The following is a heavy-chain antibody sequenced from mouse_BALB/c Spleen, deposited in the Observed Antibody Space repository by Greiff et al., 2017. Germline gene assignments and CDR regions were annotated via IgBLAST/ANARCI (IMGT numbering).Heavy chain of an antibody. J-gene: IGHJ4*01. CDR3: ARTRGTAREGSYYAMDY. Sequence: LVKTGASVKISCKASGYSFTGYYMHWVKQSHGKSLEWIGYISCYNGATSYNQKFKGKATFTVDTSSSTAYMQFNSLTSEDSAVYYCARTRGTAREGSYYAMDYWGQGTSVTVSS. D-gene: IGHD3-2*01. CDR2: ISCYNGAT. V-gene: IGHV1S34*01. CDR1: GYSFTGYY.